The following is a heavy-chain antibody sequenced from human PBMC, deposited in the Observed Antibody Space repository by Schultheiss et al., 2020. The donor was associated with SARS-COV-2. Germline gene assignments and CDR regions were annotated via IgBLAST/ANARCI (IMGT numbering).Heavy chain of an antibody. CDR2: IYYSGST. J-gene: IGHJ6*02. CDR1: GGSISGYY. D-gene: IGHD2-15*01. V-gene: IGHV4-59*12. CDR3: ASLVVGYGMDV. Sequence: SETLSLTCTVSGGSISGYYWSWIRQPPGKGLEWIGSIYYSGSTNYNPSLKSRVTISVDTSKNQFSLKLSSVTAADTAVYYCASLVVGYGMDVWGQGTTVTVSS.